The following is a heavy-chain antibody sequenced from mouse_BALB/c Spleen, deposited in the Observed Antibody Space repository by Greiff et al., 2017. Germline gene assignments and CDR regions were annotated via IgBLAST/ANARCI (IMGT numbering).Heavy chain of an antibody. CDR2: INPYYGST. Sequence: VQLQQSGPELVKPGASVKISCKASGYSFTDYIMLWVKQSHGKSLEWIGNINPYYGSTSYNLKFKGKATLTVDKSSSTAYMQLNSLTSEDSAVYYCANYGNYAWFAYWGQGTLVTVSA. D-gene: IGHD2-1*01. J-gene: IGHJ3*01. CDR1: GYSFTDYI. V-gene: IGHV1-39*01. CDR3: ANYGNYAWFAY.